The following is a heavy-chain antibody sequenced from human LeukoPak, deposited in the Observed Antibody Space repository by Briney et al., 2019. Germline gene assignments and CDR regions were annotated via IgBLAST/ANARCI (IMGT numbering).Heavy chain of an antibody. J-gene: IGHJ4*02. CDR2: ISLDGTNK. D-gene: IGHD7-27*01. CDR1: GFTFSSYA. CDR3: TKTGGPWD. V-gene: IGHV3-30-3*02. Sequence: PGGSLRLSCAASGFTFSSYAMSWVRQAPGKGLEWVTVISLDGTNKYYADSVKGRFTISRDNSKNTLYLQMNTLRAEDTAMYYCTKTGGPWDWGQGTLVTVSS.